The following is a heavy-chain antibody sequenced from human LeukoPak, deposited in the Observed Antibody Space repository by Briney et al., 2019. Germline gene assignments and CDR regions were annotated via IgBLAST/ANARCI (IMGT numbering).Heavy chain of an antibody. D-gene: IGHD1-14*01. CDR1: GFTLNNYA. Sequence: GGSLRLSCAASGFTLNNYAMNWVRQAPGNGLEWVSLISSSGDATYYADSVQGRFTISRDNSRNTLYLHIDSLRVEDTATYYCASGTTDLDYWGQGTRVIVSS. CDR3: ASGTTDLDY. CDR2: ISSSGDAT. V-gene: IGHV3-23*01. J-gene: IGHJ4*02.